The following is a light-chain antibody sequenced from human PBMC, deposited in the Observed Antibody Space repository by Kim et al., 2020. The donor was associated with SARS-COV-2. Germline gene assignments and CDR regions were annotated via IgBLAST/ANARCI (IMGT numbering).Light chain of an antibody. CDR2: DVS. J-gene: IGLJ7*01. CDR3: CSYAGSYTNAV. Sequence: QSFPISCTGPSSEVGGYNYVSWYQQHPGKAPKLIIYDVSKRPSGVPDRFSGSKSGSTASLTVSGLQAEDEADYYCCSYAGSYTNAVFGGGTQLTVL. V-gene: IGLV2-11*01. CDR1: SSEVGGYNY.